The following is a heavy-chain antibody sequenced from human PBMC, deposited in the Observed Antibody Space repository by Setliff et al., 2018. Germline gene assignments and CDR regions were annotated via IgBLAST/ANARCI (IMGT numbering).Heavy chain of an antibody. J-gene: IGHJ3*02. CDR3: ASTYYYGSGSRYAFDI. V-gene: IGHV1-8*02. D-gene: IGHD3-10*01. CDR2: MNPNSGNT. Sequence: ASVKVSCKASGGTFSSYAISWVRQAPGQGLEWMGWMNPNSGNTGYAQKFQGRVTMTRNTSISTAYMELSSLRSEDTAVYYCASTYYYGSGSRYAFDIWGQGTMVTVSS. CDR1: GGTFSSYA.